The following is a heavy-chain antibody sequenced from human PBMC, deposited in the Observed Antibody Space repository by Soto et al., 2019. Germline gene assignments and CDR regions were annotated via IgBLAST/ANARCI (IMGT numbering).Heavy chain of an antibody. CDR3: ARSRLPQPFFDWLF. V-gene: IGHV4-59*01. D-gene: IGHD3-9*01. CDR1: DGSISNFY. J-gene: IGHJ4*02. Sequence: SETLSLTCTVSDGSISNFYWSWIRQPPGRGLEKIGYLSKSGSTNYNPSLKSRVFISGDTSKNQFSLKLDSVTAADTAVYYCARSRLPQPFFDWLFWGQGTLVTVSS. CDR2: LSKSGST.